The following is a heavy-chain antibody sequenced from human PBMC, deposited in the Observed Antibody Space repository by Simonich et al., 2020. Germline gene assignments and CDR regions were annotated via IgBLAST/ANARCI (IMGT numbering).Heavy chain of an antibody. D-gene: IGHD1-26*01. CDR3: ARSLGYYYYYYGMDV. CDR2: IYYSGST. Sequence: QVRLQESGPGLVKPSETLSLTCTVSGGSISSYYWSWIRQPPGKGLEWIGNIYYSGSTNYNPSLKSRVTISVDTSKNQFALKRSSVTAADTAVYYCARSLGYYYYYYGMDVWGQGTTVTVSS. V-gene: IGHV4-59*08. CDR1: GGSISSYY. J-gene: IGHJ6*02.